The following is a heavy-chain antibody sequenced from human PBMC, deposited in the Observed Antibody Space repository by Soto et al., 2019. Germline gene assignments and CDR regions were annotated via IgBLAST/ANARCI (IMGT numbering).Heavy chain of an antibody. D-gene: IGHD3-10*01. V-gene: IGHV1-18*04. Sequence: QVQVVQSGAEVKKPGASVKVSCKSSGYTFTTYGISWVRQAPGQGLEWMGWISPYNGDTKYAQKLQGRVTMTTDTATSTGYMELRSLTSDDTAVYYCASTRSSGSDRPFDYWGQGTLVTVSS. CDR2: ISPYNGDT. CDR1: GYTFTTYG. J-gene: IGHJ4*02. CDR3: ASTRSSGSDRPFDY.